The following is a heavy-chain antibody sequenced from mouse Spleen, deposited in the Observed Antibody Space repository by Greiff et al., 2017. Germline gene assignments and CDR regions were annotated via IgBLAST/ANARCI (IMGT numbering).Heavy chain of an antibody. CDR3: ARPTVVPYYAMDY. J-gene: IGHJ4*01. CDR1: GYTFSSYW. Sequence: VQLQQSGAELMKPGASVKISCKATGYTFSSYWIEWVKQRPGHGLEWIGEILPGSGSTNYNEKFKGKATFTADTSSNTAYMQLSSLTSEDSAVYYCARPTVVPYYAMDYWGQGTSVTVSS. D-gene: IGHD1-1*01. CDR2: ILPGSGST. V-gene: IGHV1-9*01.